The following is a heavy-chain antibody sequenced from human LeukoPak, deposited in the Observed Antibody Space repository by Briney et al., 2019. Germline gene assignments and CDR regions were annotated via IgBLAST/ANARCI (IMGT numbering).Heavy chain of an antibody. CDR2: ISGGGIST. V-gene: IGHV3-23*01. Sequence: GGSLRLSCAASGFTFSSYAMNWVRQAPGKGLEWVSAISGGGISTYYADSVKGRFTISRDNSKNTLYLQMNSLRAEDTAVYYCAKSWGSTRPYYNYMDVWGKGTTVTVSS. CDR1: GFTFSSYA. J-gene: IGHJ6*03. CDR3: AKSWGSTRPYYNYMDV. D-gene: IGHD1-26*01.